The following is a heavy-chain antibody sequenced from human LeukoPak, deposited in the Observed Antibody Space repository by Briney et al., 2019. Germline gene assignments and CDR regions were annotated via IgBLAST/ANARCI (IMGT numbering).Heavy chain of an antibody. J-gene: IGHJ4*02. CDR2: IKQDGTEK. V-gene: IGHV3-7*01. Sequence: GGSLRLSCAASGFTFSSYWMTWVRQAPGKGLEWVASIKQDGTEKYYVDSVKGRFTISRDNAKNSLYLQLNSLRAEDTAVYYCASGNYLDYWGQGTLVTVSS. CDR1: GFTFSSYW. CDR3: ASGNYLDY.